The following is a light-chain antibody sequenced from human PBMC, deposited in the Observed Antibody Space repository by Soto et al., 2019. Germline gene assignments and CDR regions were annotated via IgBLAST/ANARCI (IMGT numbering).Light chain of an antibody. CDR2: GAS. J-gene: IGKJ5*01. Sequence: EIVLTQSPATLSLSPGERATLSCMASQSINRHLAWYRQKPGQAPRLLIYGASSRATGIPDRFSGSGSGTDFTLTISRLEPEDFAVYYCQQYGSSPPITFGQGTRLEIK. CDR3: QQYGSSPPIT. CDR1: QSINRH. V-gene: IGKV3-20*01.